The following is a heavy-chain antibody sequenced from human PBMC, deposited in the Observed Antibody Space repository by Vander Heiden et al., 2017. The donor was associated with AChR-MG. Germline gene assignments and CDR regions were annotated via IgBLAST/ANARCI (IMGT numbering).Heavy chain of an antibody. CDR1: GFTFSSYS. V-gene: IGHV3-21*01. D-gene: IGHD3-3*01. Sequence: EVQLVESGGGLVKPGGSLRLSCAASGFTFSSYSMNWVRQAPGKGLEWVSSISSSSSYIYYADSVKGRFTISRDNAKNSLYLQMNSLRAEDTAVYYCAKSQRGPKGFLEWLLDYWGQGTLVTVSS. J-gene: IGHJ4*02. CDR3: AKSQRGPKGFLEWLLDY. CDR2: ISSSSSYI.